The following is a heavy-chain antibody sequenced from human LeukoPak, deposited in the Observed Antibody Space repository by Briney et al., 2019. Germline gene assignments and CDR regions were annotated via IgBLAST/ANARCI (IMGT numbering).Heavy chain of an antibody. CDR2: ISSSSSYI. D-gene: IGHD5-18*01. CDR1: GFTFSSCW. J-gene: IGHJ5*02. V-gene: IGHV3-21*01. Sequence: PGGSLRLSCAASGFTFSSCWMNWVRQAPGKGLEWVSSISSSSSYIYYADSVKGRFTISRDNAKNSLYLQMNSLRAEDTAVYYCARALGLPYTKFDPWGQGTLVTVSS. CDR3: ARALGLPYTKFDP.